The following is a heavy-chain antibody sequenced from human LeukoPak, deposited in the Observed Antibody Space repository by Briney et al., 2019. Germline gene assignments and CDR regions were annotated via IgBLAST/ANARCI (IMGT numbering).Heavy chain of an antibody. J-gene: IGHJ4*02. V-gene: IGHV3-7*01. Sequence: GGSLRLSCAAYGFTFSNYWLSWVRQAPGKGLEWVANIKQDGSEKYSVDSVKGRFTISRDNAKNSLYLQMNSLRAEDTAVYYCARIRASYGYAHDYWGQGTQVTVSS. CDR1: GFTFSNYW. CDR2: IKQDGSEK. D-gene: IGHD5-18*01. CDR3: ARIRASYGYAHDY.